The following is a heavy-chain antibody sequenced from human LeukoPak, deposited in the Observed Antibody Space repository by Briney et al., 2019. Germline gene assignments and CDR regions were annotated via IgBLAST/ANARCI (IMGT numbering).Heavy chain of an antibody. CDR1: GVSIGGYY. D-gene: IGHD6-25*01. Sequence: PSETLSLTCTVSGVSIGGYYWSWLRQPPGKGLEWLGYTHHSGTTNYNPSVGSRLTTSVDTSRKQVSLKLSSVTAADTAVYYCARHSADRALDIWGQGTMVTVSS. V-gene: IGHV4-59*08. CDR2: THHSGTT. CDR3: ARHSADRALDI. J-gene: IGHJ3*02.